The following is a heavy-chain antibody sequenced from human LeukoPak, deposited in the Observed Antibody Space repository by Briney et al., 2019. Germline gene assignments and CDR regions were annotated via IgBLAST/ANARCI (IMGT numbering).Heavy chain of an antibody. CDR1: GFTFSTYS. CDR3: ARDSITIFGVINF. V-gene: IGHV3-48*01. Sequence: PGGSLRLSCAASGFTFSTYSMNWVRQAPGKGLEWISYISSSSGTIYNADSVKGRFTISRDNAKNSLYLQMNSLRAEDTAVYYCARDSITIFGVINFWGQGTLVTVSS. D-gene: IGHD3-3*01. J-gene: IGHJ4*02. CDR2: ISSSSGTI.